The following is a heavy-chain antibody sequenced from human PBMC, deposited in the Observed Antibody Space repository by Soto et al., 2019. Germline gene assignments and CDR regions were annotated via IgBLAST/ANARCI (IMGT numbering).Heavy chain of an antibody. D-gene: IGHD5-12*01. CDR1: GGSISSGDYY. CDR3: ARDTHSGYENYFDY. Sequence: SETLSLTCTVSGGSISSGDYYWSWIRQPPGKGLEWIGYIYYSGSTYYNPSLKSRVTISVDTSKNQFSLKLSSVTAADTAVYYCARDTHSGYENYFDYWGQGTLVTVSS. CDR2: IYYSGST. V-gene: IGHV4-30-4*01. J-gene: IGHJ4*02.